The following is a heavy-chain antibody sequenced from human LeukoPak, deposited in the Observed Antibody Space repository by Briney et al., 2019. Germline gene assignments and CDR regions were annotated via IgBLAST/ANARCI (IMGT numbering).Heavy chain of an antibody. V-gene: IGHV5-51*01. CDR2: IYPGDPDT. D-gene: IGHD6-19*01. CDR1: GYSFTSYW. CDR3: ARHLGSGWSPYYFDY. Sequence: GESLKISCKGSGYSFTSYWIGWVRQMLGKGLEWMGIIYPGDPDTRYSPSFQGQVTISADKSISTAYLQWSSLKASDTAMYYCARHLGSGWSPYYFDYWGQGTLVTVSS. J-gene: IGHJ4*02.